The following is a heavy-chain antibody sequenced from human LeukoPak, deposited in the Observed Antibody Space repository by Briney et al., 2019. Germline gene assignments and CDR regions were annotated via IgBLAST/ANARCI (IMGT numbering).Heavy chain of an antibody. D-gene: IGHD5-18*01. V-gene: IGHV1-8*01. CDR1: GYTFTSYD. CDR2: MNPSNGNS. CDR3: TSRYSYGYGEDY. Sequence: ASVKASCRASGYTFTSYDINWVRQATGQGLEWMGWMNPSNGNSDYIEKVQGRLTMTRDTSISTAYMELSNLRSDDTAVYYCTSRYSYGYGEDYWGQGTLVTVSS. J-gene: IGHJ4*02.